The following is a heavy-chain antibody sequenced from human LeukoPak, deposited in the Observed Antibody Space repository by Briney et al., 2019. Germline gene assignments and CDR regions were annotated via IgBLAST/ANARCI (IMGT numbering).Heavy chain of an antibody. J-gene: IGHJ4*02. CDR3: ARRGVGTIFGVVVYYFDY. D-gene: IGHD3-3*01. Sequence: SETLSLTCTVSGGSISSSSYYWGWIRQPPGKGLESIGYIYYSGSTYYNPSLKSRVTISVDTSKNQFSLKLSSVTAADTAVYYCARRGVGTIFGVVVYYFDYWGQGTLVTVSS. CDR1: GGSISSSSYY. CDR2: IYYSGST. V-gene: IGHV4-39*01.